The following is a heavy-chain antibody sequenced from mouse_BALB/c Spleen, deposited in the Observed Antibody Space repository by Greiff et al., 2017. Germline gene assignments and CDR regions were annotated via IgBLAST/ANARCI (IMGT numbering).Heavy chain of an antibody. V-gene: IGHV5-9*03. Sequence: EVQGVESGGGLVKPGGSLKLSCAASGFTFSSYTMSWVRQTPEKRLEWVATISSGGGNTYYPDSVKGRFTISRDNAKNNLYLQMSSLRSEDTALYYCARGVPDYWGQGTSVTVSS. J-gene: IGHJ4*01. CDR2: ISSGGGNT. CDR1: GFTFSSYT. D-gene: IGHD2-14*01. CDR3: ARGVPDY.